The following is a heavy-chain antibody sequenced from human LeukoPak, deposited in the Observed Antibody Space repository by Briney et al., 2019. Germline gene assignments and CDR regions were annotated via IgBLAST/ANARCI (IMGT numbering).Heavy chain of an antibody. V-gene: IGHV4-34*01. Sequence: SETLSLTCAVYGDSLSRYYWTWIRQTPGKGLEWLAEINPSGSPDYNPSLKSRATISVDTSKNQFSLRLASVTAADTAVYCCASVRHDPLEYYYYVDVWGKGTTVTVSS. CDR2: INPSGSP. CDR3: ASVRHDPLEYYYYVDV. D-gene: IGHD2/OR15-2a*01. J-gene: IGHJ6*03. CDR1: GDSLSRYY.